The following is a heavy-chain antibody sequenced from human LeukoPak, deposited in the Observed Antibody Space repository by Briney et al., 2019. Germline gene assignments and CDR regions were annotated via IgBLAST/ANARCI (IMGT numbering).Heavy chain of an antibody. Sequence: NSSETLSLTCTVSGGSISSYYWSWIRQPPGKGLEWIGYIYYSGSTNCNPSLKSRVTISVDTSKNQFSLKLSSVTAADTAVYYCARGSGTMYYYYYYMDVWGKGTTVTVSS. V-gene: IGHV4-59*01. CDR2: IYYSGST. J-gene: IGHJ6*03. D-gene: IGHD3-3*01. CDR1: GGSISSYY. CDR3: ARGSGTMYYYYYYMDV.